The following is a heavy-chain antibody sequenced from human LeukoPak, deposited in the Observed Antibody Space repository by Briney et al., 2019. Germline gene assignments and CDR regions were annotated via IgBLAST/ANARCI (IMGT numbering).Heavy chain of an antibody. Sequence: PSETLSLTSTVSGGSISSHYWSWIRQPPGKGLEWIGYIYYSGSTNYNPSLKSRVTISVDTSKNQFSLKLSSVTAADTAVYYCARGRIQLWFGRQYYFDYWGQGTLVTVSS. CDR3: ARGRIQLWFGRQYYFDY. CDR2: IYYSGST. CDR1: GGSISSHY. D-gene: IGHD5-18*01. J-gene: IGHJ4*02. V-gene: IGHV4-59*11.